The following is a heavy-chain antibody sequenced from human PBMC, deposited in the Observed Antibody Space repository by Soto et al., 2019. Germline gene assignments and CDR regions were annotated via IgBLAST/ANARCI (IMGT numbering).Heavy chain of an antibody. J-gene: IGHJ4*02. CDR2: IYHSGST. D-gene: IGHD5-18*01. V-gene: IGHV4-4*02. CDR3: ARNYGYSYGYAFDY. CDR1: GGSISSSNW. Sequence: PSETLSLTCAVSGGSISSSNWWSWVRQPPGEGLEWIGEIYHSGSTNYNPSLKSRVTISVDKSKNQFSPKLSSVPAADTAVYYCARNYGYSYGYAFDYWGQGTLVTVYS.